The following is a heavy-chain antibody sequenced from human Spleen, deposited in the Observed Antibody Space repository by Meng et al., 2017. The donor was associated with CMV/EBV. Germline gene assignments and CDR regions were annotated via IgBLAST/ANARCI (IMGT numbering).Heavy chain of an antibody. CDR1: GGSFSGYY. CDR3: ARGGIAALRRWFDP. J-gene: IGHJ5*02. D-gene: IGHD6-6*01. CDR2: INHSEST. V-gene: IGHV4-34*01. Sequence: CAVYGGSFSGYYWGWIRQPRGKGLEWIGEINHSESTNYNPSLKSRVTISVDTSKNQFSLKLSSVTAADTAVYYCARGGIAALRRWFDPWGQGTLVTVSS.